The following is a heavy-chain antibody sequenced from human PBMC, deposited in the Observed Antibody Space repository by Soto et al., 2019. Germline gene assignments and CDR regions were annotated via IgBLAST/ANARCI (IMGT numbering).Heavy chain of an antibody. D-gene: IGHD6-19*01. CDR3: ARDSSGWPSFDY. CDR1: GFTFSSYS. Sequence: PGGSLRLSCAASGFTFSSYSMNWVRQAPGKGLEWVSSISSSSSYIYYADSVKGRFTISRDNAKNSLYLQMNSLRAEDTAVYYCARDSSGWPSFDYWGQGTLVTVSS. CDR2: ISSSSSYI. V-gene: IGHV3-21*01. J-gene: IGHJ4*02.